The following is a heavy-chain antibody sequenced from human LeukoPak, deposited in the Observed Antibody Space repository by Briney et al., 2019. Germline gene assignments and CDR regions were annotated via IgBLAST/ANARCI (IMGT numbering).Heavy chain of an antibody. Sequence: SETLSLTCAVSGVSVTSFSFYWTWIRQPPGKGLQWIGYIYYTGGTNYNPSLKSRVTISADTSKNQFSLTLSSVTAADTAVYFCARGGYDSSGYYYFDYWGQGSLDSVSS. V-gene: IGHV4-61*01. CDR1: GVSVTSFSFY. D-gene: IGHD3-22*01. J-gene: IGHJ4*02. CDR3: ARGGYDSSGYYYFDY. CDR2: IYYTGGT.